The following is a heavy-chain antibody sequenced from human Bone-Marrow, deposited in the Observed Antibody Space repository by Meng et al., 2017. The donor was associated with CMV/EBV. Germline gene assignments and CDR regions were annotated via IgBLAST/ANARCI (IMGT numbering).Heavy chain of an antibody. V-gene: IGHV3-30-3*01. CDR3: ARDGPMVRGVMGYYYYGIDV. Sequence: GESLKISCAASGFTFSSYAMHWVRQAPGKGLEWVAVISYDGSNKYYAASVKGRFTISRDNSKNTLYLQMNSLRAEDTAVYYCARDGPMVRGVMGYYYYGIDVWGQGTTVTFSS. D-gene: IGHD3-10*01. CDR1: GFTFSSYA. CDR2: ISYDGSNK. J-gene: IGHJ6*02.